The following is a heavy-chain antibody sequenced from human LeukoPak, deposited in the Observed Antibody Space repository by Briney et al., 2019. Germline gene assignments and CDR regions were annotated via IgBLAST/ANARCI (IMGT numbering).Heavy chain of an antibody. CDR1: GXTFSTYI. V-gene: IGHV3-30-3*01. CDR3: ARPKDYYDSSGYYLNWFDP. CDR2: ISYDGSKK. D-gene: IGHD3-22*01. Sequence: GRSLRLSWAASGXTFSTYIVHWVRQAPGKGLEWVAVISYDGSKKYYADSVKGRFTISRDNSKNTLYLQVNSLRAEDTAVYYCARPKDYYDSSGYYLNWFDPWGQGTLVTVSS. J-gene: IGHJ5*02.